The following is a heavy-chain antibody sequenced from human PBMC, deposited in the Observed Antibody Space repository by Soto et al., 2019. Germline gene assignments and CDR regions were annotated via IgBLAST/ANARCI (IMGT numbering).Heavy chain of an antibody. V-gene: IGHV4-31*03. D-gene: IGHD2-15*01. Sequence: QVQMQESGPGLVKPSQTLYLTCSVSGGSIIDSGSFYWNWIRQHPGKGLEWIGYIYYSGSTYYNRSLKRRATRSLDTSKNQFSLKLTSVTAADTAIYYCARGEVVASTWFDPWGQGTLVTVSS. CDR2: IYYSGST. CDR1: GGSIIDSGSFY. CDR3: ARGEVVASTWFDP. J-gene: IGHJ5*02.